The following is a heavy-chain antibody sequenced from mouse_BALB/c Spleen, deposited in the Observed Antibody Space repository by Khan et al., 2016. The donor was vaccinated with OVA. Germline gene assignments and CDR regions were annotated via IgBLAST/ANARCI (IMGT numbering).Heavy chain of an antibody. V-gene: IGHV1-7*01. CDR1: GYTFINYW. CDR2: INPSTGYT. Sequence: VQLQQSGAELAKPGASVKMSCKASGYTFINYWILWVKQRPGQGLEWIGYINPSTGYTEYNQNFKDKATLTADKSSSTAYMQLSSLTSADSAVYYCARRGLRWDFDYWDQGTTLTVSS. CDR3: ARRGLRWDFDY. D-gene: IGHD1-1*01. J-gene: IGHJ2*01.